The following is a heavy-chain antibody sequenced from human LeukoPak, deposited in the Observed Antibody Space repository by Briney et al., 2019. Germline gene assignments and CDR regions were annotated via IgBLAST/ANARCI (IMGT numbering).Heavy chain of an antibody. CDR2: IYYSGST. Sequence: SETLSLTCTVSGGSISSSSYYWGWIRQPPGKGLEWIGSIYYSGSTYYNPSLKSRVTISIDTSKNQFSLKLTSVTAADTAVYYCARDNDSSGTPQRTFDYWGQGTLVTVSS. CDR1: GGSISSSSYY. J-gene: IGHJ4*02. V-gene: IGHV4-39*07. CDR3: ARDNDSSGTPQRTFDY. D-gene: IGHD3-22*01.